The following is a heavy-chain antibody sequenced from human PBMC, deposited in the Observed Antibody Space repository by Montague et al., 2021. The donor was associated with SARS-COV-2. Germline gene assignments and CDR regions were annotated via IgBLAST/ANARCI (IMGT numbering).Heavy chain of an antibody. Sequence: SLRLSCAASGFTFDDYAMHWVRQAPGKGLEWVSGISWNSGSIGYADSVKGRLTISRDNAKNSLYLQMNSLRAEDTALYYCAFYGDYALDYWGQGTLVTVSS. J-gene: IGHJ4*02. V-gene: IGHV3-9*01. CDR2: ISWNSGSI. CDR3: AFYGDYALDY. CDR1: GFTFDDYA. D-gene: IGHD4-17*01.